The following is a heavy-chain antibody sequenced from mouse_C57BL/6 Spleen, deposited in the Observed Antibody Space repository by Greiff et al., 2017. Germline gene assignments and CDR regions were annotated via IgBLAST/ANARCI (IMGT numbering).Heavy chain of an antibody. D-gene: IGHD4-1*01. CDR3: ARVLTGTDYYFDY. V-gene: IGHV1-22*01. CDR2: INSNNGGT. J-gene: IGHJ2*01. Sequence: EVQLQQSGPELVKPGASVKMSCKASGYTFTDYNMHWVKQSHGKSLEWIGYINSNNGGTSYNQKFKGKATLTVNKSSSTAYMELRSLTSEDSAVYYCARVLTGTDYYFDYWGQGTTLTVSS. CDR1: GYTFTDYN.